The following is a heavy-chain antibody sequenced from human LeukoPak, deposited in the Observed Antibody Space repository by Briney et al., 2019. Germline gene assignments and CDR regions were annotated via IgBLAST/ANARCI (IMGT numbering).Heavy chain of an antibody. CDR2: IYYSGST. CDR3: ASSYENVYYFDY. D-gene: IGHD3-16*01. J-gene: IGHJ4*02. Sequence: SETLSLTCTVSGGSISSYYWSWIRQPPGKELEWIGYIYYSGSTNYNPSLKSRVTISVDTSKNQFSLKLSSVTAADTAVYYCASSYENVYYFDYWGQGTLVTVSS. V-gene: IGHV4-59*08. CDR1: GGSISSYY.